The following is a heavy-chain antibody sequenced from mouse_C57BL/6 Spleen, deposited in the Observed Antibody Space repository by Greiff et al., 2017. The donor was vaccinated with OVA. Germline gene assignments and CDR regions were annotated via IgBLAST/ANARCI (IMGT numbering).Heavy chain of an antibody. CDR3: ARGDGSY. CDR1: GYTFTDYY. CDR2: INPNNGGT. Sequence: EVQLQQSGPELVKPGASVKISCKASGYTFTDYYMNWVKQSHGKSLEWIGDINPNNGGTSYTQKFKGKATLTVDKSSSTAYMELRSLTSEDSAVYYCARGDGSYWGQGTLVTVSA. V-gene: IGHV1-26*01. D-gene: IGHD1-1*01. J-gene: IGHJ3*01.